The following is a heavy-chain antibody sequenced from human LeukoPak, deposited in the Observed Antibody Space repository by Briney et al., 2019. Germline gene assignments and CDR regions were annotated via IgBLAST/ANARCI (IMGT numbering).Heavy chain of an antibody. J-gene: IGHJ4*02. CDR1: GFTFSGYW. Sequence: GGSLRLSCAAPGFTFSGYWMYSVCQPPGKGLVWVSNSKGDGSITSSADFVKGRFTISRDNDKNTLYLQMNSLRAEETAVYYCARGRSGYYWDYWGQGTLAIVSS. CDR2: SKGDGSIT. V-gene: IGHV3-74*01. CDR3: ARGRSGYYWDY. D-gene: IGHD3-3*01.